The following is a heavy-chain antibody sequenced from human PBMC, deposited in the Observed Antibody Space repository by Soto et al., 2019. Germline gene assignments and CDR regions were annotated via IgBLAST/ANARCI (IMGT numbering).Heavy chain of an antibody. V-gene: IGHV3-23*01. CDR2: ISGSGGST. CDR3: AKDRWDYYDSSGTLDY. D-gene: IGHD3-22*01. Sequence: GSLRLSCAASGFTFSSYAMSWVRQAPGKGLEWVSAISGSGGSTYYANSVKGRFTISRDNSKNTLYLQMNSLRAEDTAVYYCAKDRWDYYDSSGTLDYWGQGTLVTVSS. CDR1: GFTFSSYA. J-gene: IGHJ4*02.